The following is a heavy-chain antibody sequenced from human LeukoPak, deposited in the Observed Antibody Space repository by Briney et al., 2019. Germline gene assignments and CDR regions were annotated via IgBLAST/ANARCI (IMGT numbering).Heavy chain of an antibody. CDR3: ARHPDLTTFDY. V-gene: IGHV5-10-1*01. CDR2: IDPADSYT. J-gene: IGHJ4*01. D-gene: IGHD3-9*01. Sequence: GESLKISCKGSGYSFTSYWISWVRQMPGKGLEWMGRIDPADSYTNYSPSFQGHVTISADTSINTAYLQWSSLQASDTAIYYCARHPDLTTFDYWGHGALVTVSS. CDR1: GYSFTSYW.